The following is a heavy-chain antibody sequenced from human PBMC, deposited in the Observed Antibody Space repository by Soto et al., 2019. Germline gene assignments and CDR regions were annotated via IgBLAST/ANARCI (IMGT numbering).Heavy chain of an antibody. Sequence: SETLSLTCTVSCGSISSGDYYWSWIRQPRGKGLDWIGYIYYSGSTYYNPSLKSRVTISVDTSNNQFSLKLSSVTAADTAVYYCASSMGYYSGSGSPLGSDPWGQGTLDNVSS. V-gene: IGHV4-30-4*01. D-gene: IGHD3-10*01. J-gene: IGHJ5*02. CDR3: ASSMGYYSGSGSPLGSDP. CDR1: CGSISSGDYY. CDR2: IYYSGST.